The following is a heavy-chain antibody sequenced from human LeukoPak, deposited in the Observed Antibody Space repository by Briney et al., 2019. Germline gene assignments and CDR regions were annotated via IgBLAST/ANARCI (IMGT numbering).Heavy chain of an antibody. J-gene: IGHJ5*02. CDR2: ISAYNGNT. D-gene: IGHD3-10*01. CDR3: ARVPGSGSYFVANWFDP. CDR1: GYTFTSYG. V-gene: IGHV1-18*01. Sequence: ASVKVSCKASGYTFTSYGISWVRQAPGQGLEWMGWISAYNGNTNYAQKLQGRATMTTDTSTSTAYMELRSLRSDDTAVYYCARVPGSGSYFVANWFDPWGQGTLVTVSS.